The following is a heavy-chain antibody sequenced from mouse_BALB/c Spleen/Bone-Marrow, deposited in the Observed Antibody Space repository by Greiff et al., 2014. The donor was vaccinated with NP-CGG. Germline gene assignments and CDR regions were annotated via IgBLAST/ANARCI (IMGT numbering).Heavy chain of an antibody. D-gene: IGHD2-3*01. CDR1: GYTFSSYW. V-gene: IGHV1-9*01. J-gene: IGHJ4*01. Sequence: VQLQQSGAELMKPGASVKISCKATGYTFSSYWIEWVKQRPGHGLEWIGEILPSSGDTNYNEKFKDKATFTADTSSNTAYMQFSSLTSEDSAVYYCARNFDGYYYAMDYWGQGTSVTVSS. CDR3: ARNFDGYYYAMDY. CDR2: ILPSSGDT.